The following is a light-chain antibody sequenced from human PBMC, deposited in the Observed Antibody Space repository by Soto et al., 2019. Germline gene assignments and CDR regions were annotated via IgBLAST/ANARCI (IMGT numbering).Light chain of an antibody. CDR3: QQSYQTPWT. Sequence: IQMTQSPSSLSASVGDRITMTCRASQTISTYLNWYQQKPGKAPKHLISTASTLQSGVPSRFSGSGSGTEFTLSIRGLQPDDVATYFCQQSYQTPWTFGLGTKVEI. J-gene: IGKJ1*01. CDR1: QTISTY. V-gene: IGKV1-39*01. CDR2: TAS.